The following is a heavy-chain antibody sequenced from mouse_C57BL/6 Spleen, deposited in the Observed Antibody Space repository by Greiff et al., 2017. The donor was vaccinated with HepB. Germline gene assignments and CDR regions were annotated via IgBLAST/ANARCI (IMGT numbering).Heavy chain of an antibody. CDR1: GYSITSGYY. J-gene: IGHJ4*01. CDR3: ANYYGSSYPYAMDY. CDR2: ISYDGSN. Sequence: EVKLMESGPGLVKPSQSLSLTCSVTGYSITSGYYWNWIRQFPGNKLEWMGYISYDGSNNYNPSLKNRISITRDTSKNQFFLKLNSVTTEDTATYYCANYYGSSYPYAMDYWGQGTSVTVSS. V-gene: IGHV3-6*01. D-gene: IGHD1-1*01.